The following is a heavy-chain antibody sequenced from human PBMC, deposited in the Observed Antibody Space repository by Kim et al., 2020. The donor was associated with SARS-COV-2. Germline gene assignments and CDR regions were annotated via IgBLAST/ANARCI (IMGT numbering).Heavy chain of an antibody. CDR3: ARGRMATIHAANHYYYYGMDV. D-gene: IGHD5-12*01. CDR1: GGSFSGYY. Sequence: SETLSLTCAVYGGSFSGYYWSWIRQPPGKGLEWIGEINHSGSTNYNPSLKSRVTISVDTSKNQFSLKLSSVTAADTAVYYCARGRMATIHAANHYYYYGMDVWGQGTTVTVSS. J-gene: IGHJ6*02. V-gene: IGHV4-34*01. CDR2: INHSGST.